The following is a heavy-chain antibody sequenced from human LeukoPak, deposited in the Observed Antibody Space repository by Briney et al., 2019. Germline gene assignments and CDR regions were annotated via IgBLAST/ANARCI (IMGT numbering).Heavy chain of an antibody. CDR3: ARRGDYFDF. CDR1: GGSISYNY. V-gene: IGHV4-4*07. Sequence: SETLSLTCTVSGGSISYNYWSWIRQPAGKGLEWIGRIFTSGSTNYNPSLRSRVTMSVDTSKNQFSLELSSVTAADTAVYCCARRGDYFDFWGQGTLVTVSS. J-gene: IGHJ4*02. CDR2: IFTSGST.